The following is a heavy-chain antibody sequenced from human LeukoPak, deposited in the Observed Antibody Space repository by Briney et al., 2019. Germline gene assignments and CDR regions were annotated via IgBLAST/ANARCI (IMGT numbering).Heavy chain of an antibody. D-gene: IGHD2-15*01. V-gene: IGHV1-8*01. CDR1: GYTFTRYD. Sequence: ASVKVSCKASGYTFTRYDMNWVRQATGQGLEWMGLMNPNSGNTAYAQKFQGRVTMTRNTSINTAYMELSSLRSEDTTVYYCATGYCCGGSCYSCGAVAALFDYWGQGTLVTVSS. CDR2: MNPNSGNT. J-gene: IGHJ4*02. CDR3: ATGYCCGGSCYSCGAVAALFDY.